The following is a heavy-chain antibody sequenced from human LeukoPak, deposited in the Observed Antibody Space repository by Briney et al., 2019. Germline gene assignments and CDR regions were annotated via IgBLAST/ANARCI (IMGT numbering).Heavy chain of an antibody. J-gene: IGHJ4*02. V-gene: IGHV3-43*01. CDR2: ITWDGGST. CDR3: AKGKNTGSYLSHVDY. CDR1: GFTFDDYT. D-gene: IGHD3-10*01. Sequence: GGSLRLSCAASGFTFDDYTMHWVRQAPGKGLEWVSLITWDGGSTYYADSVKGRFIISRDNSKNSLYLQMNSLRTEDTALYYCAKGKNTGSYLSHVDYWGQGTLVTVSS.